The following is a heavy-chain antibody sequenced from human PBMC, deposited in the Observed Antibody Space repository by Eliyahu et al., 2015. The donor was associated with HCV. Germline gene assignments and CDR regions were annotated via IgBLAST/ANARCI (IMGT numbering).Heavy chain of an antibody. D-gene: IGHD6-19*01. CDR2: SRGSDGST. J-gene: IGHJ4*02. CDR3: AKGYTGGWNFFDY. CDR1: XFTFRSDA. Sequence: EVQLLESGGGLVQPGGSLRLSCVXSXFTFRSDAMSWVRQAPGKGLEWVSRSRGSDGSTDYADSVRGRFTISRDNSRNTLYLQMNSLRAEDTAVYYCAKGYTGGWNFFDYWGQGTLVTVSS. V-gene: IGHV3-23*01.